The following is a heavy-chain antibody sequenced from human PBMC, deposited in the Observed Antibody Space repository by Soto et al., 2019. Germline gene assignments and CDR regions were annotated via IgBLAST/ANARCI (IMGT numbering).Heavy chain of an antibody. J-gene: IGHJ2*01. Sequence: QVQLVESGGGVVQPGRSLRLSCAASGFTFSSYGMHWVRQAPGKGLEWVAVISYDGSNKYYADSVKGRFTIYRDNSKNTLYLQMNSLRAEDTAVYYCAKGLAYCGGDCYSHFDLWGRGTLVTVS. D-gene: IGHD2-21*02. CDR1: GFTFSSYG. V-gene: IGHV3-30*18. CDR2: ISYDGSNK. CDR3: AKGLAYCGGDCYSHFDL.